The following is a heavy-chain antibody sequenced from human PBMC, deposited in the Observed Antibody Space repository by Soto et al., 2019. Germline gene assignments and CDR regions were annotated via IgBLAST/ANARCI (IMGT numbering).Heavy chain of an antibody. CDR3: ARSGGYDRRYYYGLDV. J-gene: IGHJ6*01. CDR1: GFTFSSYA. V-gene: IGHV3-64*02. CDR2: ISTHGGST. Sequence: EVQLVESGEGLVQPGGSLRLSCAASGFTFSSYAMHWVRQAPGKGPEYVAGISTHGGSTSYGDSVKGRFIISRDNSKNTVYLQMDSLRAEDMGVYYCARSGGYDRRYYYGLDVW. D-gene: IGHD5-12*01.